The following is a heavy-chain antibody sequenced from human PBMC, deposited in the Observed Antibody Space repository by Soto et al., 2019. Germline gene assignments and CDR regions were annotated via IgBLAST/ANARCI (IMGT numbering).Heavy chain of an antibody. CDR2: VYYSGST. CDR3: ARRHMAVALRSFDY. D-gene: IGHD6-19*01. Sequence: SETLSLTCTVSGGSISSTSHYWGWIRQPPGKGLEWIGGVYYSGSTYYNPSLTSRVTISVDTSRNQFSLKLSSVTAADTAVYYCARRHMAVALRSFDYWGQGTLVTVSS. J-gene: IGHJ4*02. V-gene: IGHV4-39*01. CDR1: GGSISSTSHY.